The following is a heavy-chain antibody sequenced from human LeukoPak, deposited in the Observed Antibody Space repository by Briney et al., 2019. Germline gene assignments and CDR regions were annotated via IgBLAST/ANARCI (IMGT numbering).Heavy chain of an antibody. J-gene: IGHJ3*02. Sequence: SETLSLTCTVSGGSISSYYWSWIRQPPGKGLEWIGYIYYSGSTNYNPSLKSRVTISVDTSKNQFSLKLSSVTAADTAVYYCASRNWDSGGFDIWGQGTMVTVSS. D-gene: IGHD1-7*01. CDR2: IYYSGST. V-gene: IGHV4-59*01. CDR1: GGSISSYY. CDR3: ASRNWDSGGFDI.